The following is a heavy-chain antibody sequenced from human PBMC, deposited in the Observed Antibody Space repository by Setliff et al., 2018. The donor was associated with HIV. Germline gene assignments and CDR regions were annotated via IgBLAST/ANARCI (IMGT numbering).Heavy chain of an antibody. V-gene: IGHV4-34*01. J-gene: IGHJ4*02. CDR1: GGSFSGYY. CDR2: INHSGST. Sequence: SETLSLTCAVYGGSFSGYYWSWIRQPPGKGLEWIGEINHSGSTTCSPSLKSRVTISVDTSKNQFSLKLNTVTAADTAVYYCALLEVPLIMTTTPPLWGQGTLVTVSS. D-gene: IGHD2-15*01. CDR3: ALLEVPLIMTTTPPL.